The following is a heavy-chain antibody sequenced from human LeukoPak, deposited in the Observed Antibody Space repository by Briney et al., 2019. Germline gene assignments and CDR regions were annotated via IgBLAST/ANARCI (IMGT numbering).Heavy chain of an antibody. V-gene: IGHV4-39*01. Sequence: SETLSLTCTVSGGSISSSSYYWGWIRQPPGKGLEWIGTMYYSGSTYYNPSLKSRVTISVDTSKNQFSLKLSSVTAADTAVYYCARQSLGYCCRTSCFTWGQGTLVTVSS. CDR1: GGSISSSSYY. CDR3: ARQSLGYCCRTSCFT. CDR2: MYYSGST. D-gene: IGHD2-2*01. J-gene: IGHJ5*02.